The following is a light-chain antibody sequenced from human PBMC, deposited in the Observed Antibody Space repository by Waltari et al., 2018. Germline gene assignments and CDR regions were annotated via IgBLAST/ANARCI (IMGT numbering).Light chain of an antibody. V-gene: IGKV1-39*01. CDR2: TAS. Sequence: DIQMTQSPSSLSASVGDRVTISCRASQSITTYLNWYQQKPGKAPKLLIYTASSLESGVPSRFSGSGSGTDLTLSISGLQLEDFATYYCQESFSVPFRFGQGTKVDIK. CDR1: QSITTY. CDR3: QESFSVPFR. J-gene: IGKJ2*03.